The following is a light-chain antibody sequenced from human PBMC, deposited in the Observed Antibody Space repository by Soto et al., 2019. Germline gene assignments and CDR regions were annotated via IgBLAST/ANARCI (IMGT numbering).Light chain of an antibody. CDR1: SSDIGGYKY. Sequence: QSALTQPASVSGSPGQSITISCTGTSSDIGGYKYVSWYQQYPGKAPKLMIYEVSNRPSGVSNRFSGSKSGNTASLTISGRQAEDEADYYCSSHTTRNTWVFGGGTKLTVL. CDR2: EVS. J-gene: IGLJ3*02. V-gene: IGLV2-14*01. CDR3: SSHTTRNTWV.